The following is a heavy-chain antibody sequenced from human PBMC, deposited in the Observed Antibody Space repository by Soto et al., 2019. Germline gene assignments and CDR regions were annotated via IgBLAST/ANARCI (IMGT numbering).Heavy chain of an antibody. D-gene: IGHD6-13*01. CDR2: IYYSGST. V-gene: IGHV4-39*01. CDR1: GGSISSSSYY. Sequence: QLQLQESGPGLVKPSETLSLTCTVSGGSISSSSYYWGWIRQPPGKGLEWIGSIYYSGSTYYNPSLKSRVTISVDTSKNQFSLKLSSVTAADTAVYYCARRTLYSSSWRQRDGYFQHWGQGTLVTVSS. J-gene: IGHJ1*01. CDR3: ARRTLYSSSWRQRDGYFQH.